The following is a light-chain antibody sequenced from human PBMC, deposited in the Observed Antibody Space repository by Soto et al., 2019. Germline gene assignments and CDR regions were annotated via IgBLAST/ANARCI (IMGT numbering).Light chain of an antibody. CDR2: AAS. CDR1: QTISSW. CDR3: QHYNSYSEA. V-gene: IGKV1-5*01. Sequence: IQVTKSPSTLSGSVGARVTITCRASQTISSWLAWYQQKPGKAPKLLIYAASSLQSGVPSRFSGSGSGTDFTLTISSLQPDDFATYYCQHYNSYSEAFGQGTKVDIK. J-gene: IGKJ1*01.